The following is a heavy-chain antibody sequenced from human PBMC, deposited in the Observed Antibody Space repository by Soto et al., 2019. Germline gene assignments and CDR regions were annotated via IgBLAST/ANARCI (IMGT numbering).Heavy chain of an antibody. CDR2: ISGSGGST. Sequence: GESLKISCAASGFTFSSYAMSWVRQAPGKGLEWVSAISGSGGSTYYADSVKGRFTISRDNSKNTLYLQMNSLRAEDTAVYYCAKKFQHYFDYWGQGTLVTVSS. J-gene: IGHJ4*02. D-gene: IGHD2-2*01. V-gene: IGHV3-23*01. CDR3: AKKFQHYFDY. CDR1: GFTFSSYA.